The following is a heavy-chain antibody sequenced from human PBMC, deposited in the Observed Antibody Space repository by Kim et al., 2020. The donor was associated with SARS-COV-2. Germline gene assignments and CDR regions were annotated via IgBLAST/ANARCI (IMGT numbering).Heavy chain of an antibody. Sequence: GGSLRLSCAASGFTFSSYSMNWVRQAPGKGLEWVSSISSSSSYIYYADSVKGRFTISRDNAKNSLYLQMNSLRAEDTAVYYCARDFFSRAYYYDSSGLDAFDIWGQGTMVTVSS. V-gene: IGHV3-21*01. D-gene: IGHD3-22*01. CDR1: GFTFSSYS. CDR3: ARDFFSRAYYYDSSGLDAFDI. J-gene: IGHJ3*02. CDR2: ISSSSSYI.